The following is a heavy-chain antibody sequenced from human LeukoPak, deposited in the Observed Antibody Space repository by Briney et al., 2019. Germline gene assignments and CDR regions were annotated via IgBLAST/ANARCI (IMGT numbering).Heavy chain of an antibody. V-gene: IGHV4-59*08. CDR1: GGSISSYY. CDR2: IYYSGST. J-gene: IGHJ4*02. CDR3: ATFDVGASNFDY. Sequence: PSETLSLTCTVSGGSISSYYWSWIRQPPGKGLEWIGYIYYSGSTNYNPSPKSRVTISVDTSKNQFSLKLSSVTAADTAVYYCATFDVGASNFDYWGQGTLVTVSS. D-gene: IGHD1-26*01.